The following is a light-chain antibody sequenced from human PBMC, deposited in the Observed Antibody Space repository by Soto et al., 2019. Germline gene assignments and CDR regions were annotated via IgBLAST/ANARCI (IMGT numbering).Light chain of an antibody. CDR3: QQYGSSPRT. V-gene: IGKV3-20*01. CDR2: GAS. CDR1: HSVSSSY. J-gene: IGKJ1*01. Sequence: EIVLTQSPGTLSLSPGERATLSCGAGHSVSSSYLAWYQQKPGQAPRLLIYGASSRATGIPDRFSGSGSGTDFTLTISRLEPEDFAVYYCQQYGSSPRTFGQGTKVEIK.